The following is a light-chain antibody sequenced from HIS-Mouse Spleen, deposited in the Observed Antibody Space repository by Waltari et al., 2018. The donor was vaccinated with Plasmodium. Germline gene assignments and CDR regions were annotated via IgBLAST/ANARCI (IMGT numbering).Light chain of an antibody. CDR3: QQYNNWPPGNT. J-gene: IGKJ2*01. V-gene: IGKV3-15*01. CDR2: GAS. Sequence: EIVMTQSPATLSVSPGERATLSCRASQSVSSNLAWYQQKPGQPPRLLIYGASTRATGIPARFSGSGSGTEFTLTISSMQSEDFAVYYCQQYNNWPPGNTFGQGTKLEIK. CDR1: QSVSSN.